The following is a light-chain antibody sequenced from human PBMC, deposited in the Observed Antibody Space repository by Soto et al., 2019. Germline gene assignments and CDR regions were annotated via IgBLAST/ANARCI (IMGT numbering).Light chain of an antibody. V-gene: IGLV1-47*01. CDR3: AAWDDSLSGVV. Sequence: QSALTQPPSASVTPGQRVTISCSGSSANIGSNYVYWYQQLPGTAPKLLIYRNNHRPSGVPDRFSGSKSGTSASLAISGLRSEDEANYYCAAWDDSLSGVVFGGGTKLTVL. CDR2: RNN. J-gene: IGLJ3*02. CDR1: SANIGSNY.